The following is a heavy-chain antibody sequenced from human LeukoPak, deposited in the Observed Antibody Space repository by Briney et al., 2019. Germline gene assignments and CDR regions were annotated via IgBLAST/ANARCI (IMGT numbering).Heavy chain of an antibody. CDR3: ARIGAGSSRDY. CDR1: GFTFSNFA. Sequence: GGSLRLSCAASGFTFSNFAMTWVRQAPGKGLEWVSSIVGSSSTYYADSLKGRFTISRDNAKNSLYLQMNSLRAEDTAVYYCARIGAGSSRDYWGQGPLVTVSS. J-gene: IGHJ4*02. D-gene: IGHD6-13*01. V-gene: IGHV3-21*01. CDR2: IVGSSST.